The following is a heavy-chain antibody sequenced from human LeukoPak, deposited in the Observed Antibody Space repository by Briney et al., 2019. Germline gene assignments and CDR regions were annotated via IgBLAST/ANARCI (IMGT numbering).Heavy chain of an antibody. CDR3: ANDKRGQWLLHDAFDI. D-gene: IGHD6-19*01. CDR2: ISGSGGST. J-gene: IGHJ3*02. Sequence: GGSLRLSCAASGFTFSSYAMSWVRQAPGKGLEWVSAISGSGGSTYYADSVKGRFTISRDNSKNTLYLQMNSLRAEDTAVYYCANDKRGQWLLHDAFDIWGQGTMVTVSS. V-gene: IGHV3-23*01. CDR1: GFTFSSYA.